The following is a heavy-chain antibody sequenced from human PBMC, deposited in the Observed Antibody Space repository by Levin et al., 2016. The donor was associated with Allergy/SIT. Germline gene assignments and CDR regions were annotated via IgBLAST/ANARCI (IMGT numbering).Heavy chain of an antibody. J-gene: IGHJ5*02. Sequence: GESLKISCAASGFTFSSYSMNWVRQAPGKGLEGVAKMKEDGSEIYYVDSVKGRFTISRDNAKNSLYLQMNSLTVDDTAVYFCARGGKKRFDRWGQGTLVTVSS. CDR2: MKEDGSEI. CDR1: GFTFSSYS. D-gene: IGHD3-16*01. CDR3: ARGGKKRFDR. V-gene: IGHV3-7*03.